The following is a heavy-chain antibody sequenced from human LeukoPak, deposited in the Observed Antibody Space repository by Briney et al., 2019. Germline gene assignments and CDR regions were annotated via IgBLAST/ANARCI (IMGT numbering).Heavy chain of an antibody. D-gene: IGHD3-10*01. CDR1: GYTFTGYY. V-gene: IGHV1-2*06. CDR3: ARDRALLYYYGSGIGIFDP. J-gene: IGHJ5*02. Sequence: EASVKVSCKASGYTFTGYYMHWVRQAPGQGLEWMGRINPNSGGTNYAQKFQGRVTMTRDTSISTAYMELSRLRSDDTAVYYCARDRALLYYYGSGIGIFDPWGQGTLVTVSS. CDR2: INPNSGGT.